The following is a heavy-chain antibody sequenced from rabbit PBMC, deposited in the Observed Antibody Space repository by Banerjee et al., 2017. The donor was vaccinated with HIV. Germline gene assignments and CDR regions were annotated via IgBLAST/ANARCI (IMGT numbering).Heavy chain of an antibody. D-gene: IGHD1-1*01. CDR1: GFSFSSKAV. CDR3: ARNYVNTFDP. V-gene: IGHV1S45*01. CDR2: INANDGDT. J-gene: IGHJ2*01. Sequence: QEQLVESGGGLVKPEGSLKLSCKASGFSFSSKAVMCWVRQAPGKGLEWIACINANDGDTDYANWPKGRFTISKTSSTTVTLQMTGLTAADTATYFCARNYVNTFDPRGPGTLVTVS.